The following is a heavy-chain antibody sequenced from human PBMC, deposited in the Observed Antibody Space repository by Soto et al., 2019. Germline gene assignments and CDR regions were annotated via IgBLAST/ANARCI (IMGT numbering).Heavy chain of an antibody. D-gene: IGHD3-10*01. CDR3: ARGASFGSFIWFDP. J-gene: IGHJ5*02. V-gene: IGHV4-59*01. CDR2: IYYSGST. Sequence: SETLSLTCTVSGGSISSYYWSWIRQPPGKGLEWIGYIYYSGSTNYNPSLKSRVTISVDTSKNQFSLKLSSVTAADTAVYYCARGASFGSFIWFDPWGQGTLVTVSS. CDR1: GGSISSYY.